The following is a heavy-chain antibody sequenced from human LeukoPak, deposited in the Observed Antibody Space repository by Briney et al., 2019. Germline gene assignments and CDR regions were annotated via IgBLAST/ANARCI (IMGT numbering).Heavy chain of an antibody. J-gene: IGHJ3*02. Sequence: SETLSLTCAVYGGSFSGYYWSWIRQPPGKGLEWIGEINHSGSTNYNPSLKSRVTISVDTSKSQFSLKLSSVTAADTAVYYCGKQLDAFDIWGQGTMVTVSS. CDR3: GKQLDAFDI. CDR1: GGSFSGYY. V-gene: IGHV4-34*01. D-gene: IGHD6-13*01. CDR2: INHSGST.